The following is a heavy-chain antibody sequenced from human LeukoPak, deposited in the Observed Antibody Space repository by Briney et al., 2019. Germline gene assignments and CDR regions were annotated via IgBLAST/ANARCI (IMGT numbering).Heavy chain of an antibody. Sequence: GASVKVSCKASGYTFTGYYMHWVRQAPGQGLEWMGWINPNSGGTNYAQKFQGRVTMTRDTSISTAYMELSRLRSDETAVYYCARPPYYDSSGYSINWFDPWGQGTLVTVSS. CDR2: INPNSGGT. CDR1: GYTFTGYY. CDR3: ARPPYYDSSGYSINWFDP. J-gene: IGHJ5*02. D-gene: IGHD3-22*01. V-gene: IGHV1-2*02.